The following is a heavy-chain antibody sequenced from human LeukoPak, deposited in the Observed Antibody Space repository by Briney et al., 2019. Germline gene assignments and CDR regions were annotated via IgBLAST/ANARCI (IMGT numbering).Heavy chain of an antibody. CDR3: AKPSPWVRGVKYFDY. CDR1: GFTFSSYA. J-gene: IGHJ4*02. Sequence: GGSLRLSCAASGFTFSSYAMSWVRQAPGKGLEWVSAISGSGGSTYYVDSVKGRFTISRDNSKNTLYLQMNSLRAEDTAVYYCAKPSPWVRGVKYFDYWGQGTLVTVSS. V-gene: IGHV3-23*01. D-gene: IGHD3-10*01. CDR2: ISGSGGST.